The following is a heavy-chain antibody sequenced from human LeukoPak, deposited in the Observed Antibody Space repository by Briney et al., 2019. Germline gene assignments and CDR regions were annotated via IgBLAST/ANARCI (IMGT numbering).Heavy chain of an antibody. Sequence: PSQTLSLTCTVSGASLSSGPYDWIWIRQCPGKGLEWIGHIFLSGTTFFNPSLKSRLTISAHMSKNQFSLTLTSVTAADTAVYYCARGGTISNDRGDYNWVDPWGQGTLVTVSS. J-gene: IGHJ5*02. CDR3: ARGGTISNDRGDYNWVDP. CDR2: IFLSGTT. D-gene: IGHD3-9*01. CDR1: GASLSSGPYD. V-gene: IGHV4-31*03.